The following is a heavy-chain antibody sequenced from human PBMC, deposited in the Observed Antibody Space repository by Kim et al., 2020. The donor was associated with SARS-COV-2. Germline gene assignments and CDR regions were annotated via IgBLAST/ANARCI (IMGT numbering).Heavy chain of an antibody. J-gene: IGHJ4*02. CDR3: AKEVDTAMVSLDY. V-gene: IGHV3-43*01. Sequence: ADSVKGRLTISRDNSKNSLYLQMNSLRTEDTALYYCAKEVDTAMVSLDYWGQGTLVTVSS. D-gene: IGHD5-18*01.